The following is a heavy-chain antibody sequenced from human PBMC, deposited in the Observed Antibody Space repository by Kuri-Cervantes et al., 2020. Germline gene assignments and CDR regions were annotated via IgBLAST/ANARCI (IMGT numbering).Heavy chain of an antibody. D-gene: IGHD3-22*01. Sequence: GESLKISCAASGFTFSSYDMHWVRQATGKGLEWVSAIGTAGDTYYPGSVKGRFTISRENAKNSLYLQMNSLRAEDTAVYYCAKDRYYYDSSGYYHSYFDYWGQGTLVTVSS. CDR1: GFTFSSYD. CDR2: IGTAGDT. J-gene: IGHJ4*02. V-gene: IGHV3-13*01. CDR3: AKDRYYYDSSGYYHSYFDY.